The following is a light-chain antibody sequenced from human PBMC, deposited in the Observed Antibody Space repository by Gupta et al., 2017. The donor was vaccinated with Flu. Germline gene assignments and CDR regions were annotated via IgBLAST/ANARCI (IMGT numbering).Light chain of an antibody. CDR3: ASWDDSLSSWV. CDR2: TDD. V-gene: IGLV1-47*01. CDR1: TYNIRTNS. J-gene: IGLJ3*02. Sequence: QSVLTQPPSASGTPGQSVTISCSGTTYNIRTNSVSWYQRLPGTAPKLLIQTDDQRPSGVPDRFAGSKSGTSASLAISGLQSEDEAHDDCASWDDSLSSWVFGGGTKLTVL.